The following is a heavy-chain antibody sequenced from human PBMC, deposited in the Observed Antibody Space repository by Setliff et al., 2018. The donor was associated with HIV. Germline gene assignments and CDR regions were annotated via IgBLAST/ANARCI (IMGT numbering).Heavy chain of an antibody. V-gene: IGHV4-4*07. Sequence: SETLSLTCTVSGDSLSKNYWSWVRQPAGKALEWIGHIYVSRNTMYNPSLKSRVTISLDRSNNQLSLNLSSLTAADTAVYFCARGGGYSGSDRQPFDYWGQGSQVTVSS. D-gene: IGHD5-12*01. CDR3: ARGGGYSGSDRQPFDY. CDR2: IYVSRNT. J-gene: IGHJ4*02. CDR1: GDSLSKNY.